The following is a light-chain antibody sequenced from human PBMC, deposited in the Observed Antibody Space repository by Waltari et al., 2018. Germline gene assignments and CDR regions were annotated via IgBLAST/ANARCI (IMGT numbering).Light chain of an antibody. Sequence: QSAPTQPPSASGSPGQSVTLPCTGTSSHVGHYLPWYQQHPGKAPNLMISEVTKRPSGVPDRFSGSKSGNTASLTVSGLQAEDEADYYCSSYAGSNNLVFGGGTKLTVL. CDR2: EVT. CDR1: SSHVGHY. CDR3: SSYAGSNNLV. J-gene: IGLJ2*01. V-gene: IGLV2-8*01.